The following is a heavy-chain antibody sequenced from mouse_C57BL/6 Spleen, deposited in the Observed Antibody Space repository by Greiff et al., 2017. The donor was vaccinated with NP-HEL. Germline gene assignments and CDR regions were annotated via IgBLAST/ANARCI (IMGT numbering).Heavy chain of an antibody. V-gene: IGHV14-1*01. CDR3: TTRRVTTVADYYAMDY. J-gene: IGHJ4*01. CDR1: GFNIKDYY. D-gene: IGHD1-1*01. Sequence: VQLKQSGAELVRPGASVKLSCTASGFNIKDYYMHWVKQRPEQGLEWIGRIDPEDGDTEYAPKFQGKATMTADTSSNTAYLQLSSLTSEDTAVYYCTTRRVTTVADYYAMDYWGQGTSVTVSS. CDR2: IDPEDGDT.